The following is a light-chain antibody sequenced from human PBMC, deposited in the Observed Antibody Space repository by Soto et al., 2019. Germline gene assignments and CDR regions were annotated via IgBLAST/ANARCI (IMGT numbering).Light chain of an antibody. CDR2: KIS. J-gene: IGKJ1*01. Sequence: DVVLTQTPLSSPVTVGQPASISCRSSQSLGHSDGNTYLSWLHQRPGQPPRLLIYKISMRFSGVPERFSGSGAGTDFTLKISSVESEDVGVYYCMQASQFPWTFGQGTKVEIK. CDR3: MQASQFPWT. CDR1: QSLGHSDGNTY. V-gene: IGKV2-24*01.